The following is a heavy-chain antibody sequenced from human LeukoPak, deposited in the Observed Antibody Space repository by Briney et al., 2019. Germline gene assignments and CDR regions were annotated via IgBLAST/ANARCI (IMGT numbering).Heavy chain of an antibody. CDR3: ARGPYDSSGYYYTVGFGY. J-gene: IGHJ4*02. V-gene: IGHV3-48*03. CDR1: GFTFSSYE. CDR2: ISSSGSTI. Sequence: GGSLRLSCAASGFTFSSYEMNWVRQAPGKGLEWVSYISSSGSTIYYADSVKGRFTISRDNAKNSLYLQMNSLRAEDTAVYYCARGPYDSSGYYYTVGFGYWGQGTLVTVSS. D-gene: IGHD3-22*01.